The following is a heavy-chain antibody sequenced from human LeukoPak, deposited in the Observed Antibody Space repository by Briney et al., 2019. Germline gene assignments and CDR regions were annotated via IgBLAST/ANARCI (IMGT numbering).Heavy chain of an antibody. Sequence: PSETLSLTCAVYGGSFSGYYWSWIRQPPGKGLEWIGEINHSGSTNYNPSLKSRVTISVDTSKNQFSLRLSSVTAADTAVYYCARWRRFLFDYWGQGTLVTVSS. J-gene: IGHJ4*02. CDR2: INHSGST. D-gene: IGHD3-10*01. V-gene: IGHV4-34*01. CDR1: GGSFSGYY. CDR3: ARWRRFLFDY.